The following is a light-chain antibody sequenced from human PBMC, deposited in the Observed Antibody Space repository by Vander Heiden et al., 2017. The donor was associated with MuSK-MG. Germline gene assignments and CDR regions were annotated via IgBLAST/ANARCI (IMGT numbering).Light chain of an antibody. CDR3: SSYTSRSTLVV. Sequence: QSALTQPASVSGSPGPSITISCTGTSSDVGGYNYVSWYQQHPGKAPKLMIYDVSNRPSGVSNRFSGSKSGNTASLTISGLQAEDEADYYCSSYTSRSTLVVFGGGTKLTVL. CDR1: SSDVGGYNY. V-gene: IGLV2-14*01. CDR2: DVS. J-gene: IGLJ2*01.